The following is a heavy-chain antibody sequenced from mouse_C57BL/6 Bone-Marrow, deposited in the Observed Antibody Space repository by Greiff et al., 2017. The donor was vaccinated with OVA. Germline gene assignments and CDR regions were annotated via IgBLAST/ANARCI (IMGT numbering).Heavy chain of an antibody. CDR3: ARHAEGFFDY. CDR1: GFTFSDYY. V-gene: IGHV5-12*01. CDR2: ISNGGGST. J-gene: IGHJ2*01. Sequence: VQLVESGGGLVQPGGSLKLSCAASGFTFSDYYMYWVRQTPEKRLEWVAYISNGGGSTYYPDTVKGRFTISRDNAKNTLYLQMSRLKSEDTAMYYCARHAEGFFDYWGQGTTLTVSS.